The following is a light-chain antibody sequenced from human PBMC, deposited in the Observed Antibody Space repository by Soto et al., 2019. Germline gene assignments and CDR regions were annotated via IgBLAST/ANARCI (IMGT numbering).Light chain of an antibody. CDR1: SSNIGVNT. CDR3: AAWDDNMSGGHYI. Sequence: QSVLTQTPSASGTPGQRVTISCSGRSSNIGVNTVNWYQHVPGTAPTLVIYSNNQRPSGVPDRFSGSRSGTSASLAISGLQSEDEANYYCAAWDDNMSGGHYIFGTGTKLTVL. CDR2: SNN. V-gene: IGLV1-44*01. J-gene: IGLJ1*01.